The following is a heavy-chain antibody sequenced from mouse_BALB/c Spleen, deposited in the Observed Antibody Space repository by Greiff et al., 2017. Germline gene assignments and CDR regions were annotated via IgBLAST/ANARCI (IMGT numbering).Heavy chain of an antibody. Sequence: VKLMESGPDLVAPSQSLSISCTASGFSFTSYGVHWVRQPPGKGLEWLVAIWSDGSTTYNAALKSRLSISKDNSKSQVFLTMDSHRTDDTALCYCAKQEFAYWGQGTLVTVSA. CDR3: AKQEFAY. J-gene: IGHJ3*01. CDR2: IWSDGST. CDR1: GFSFTSYG. V-gene: IGHV2-6-2*01.